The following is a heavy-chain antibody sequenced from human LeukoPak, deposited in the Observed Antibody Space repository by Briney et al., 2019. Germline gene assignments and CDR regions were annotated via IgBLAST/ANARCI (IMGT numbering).Heavy chain of an antibody. CDR2: ILSKTHSYAT. CDR3: SRLTENCAAQAVCAFDI. Sequence: GGCLRLSCAASGFTFSGSAMHWVRQASGRGLEWVGRILSKTHSYATAYAVSVKGRFTISRDDSKNTAYLQMNSLKTEDTAVYYCSRLTENCAAQAVCAFDIWGQGTMVTVSS. D-gene: IGHD1-1*01. CDR1: GFTFSGSA. V-gene: IGHV3-73*01. J-gene: IGHJ3*02.